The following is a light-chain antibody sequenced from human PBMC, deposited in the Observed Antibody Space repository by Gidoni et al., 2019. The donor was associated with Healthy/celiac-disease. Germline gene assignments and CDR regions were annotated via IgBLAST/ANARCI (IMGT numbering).Light chain of an antibody. CDR2: SAS. CDR1: QSISSY. J-gene: IGKJ5*01. CDR3: QQSYSNPFT. Sequence: DILMTQSPSTLSASVGDRVTITYRASQSISSYLNCYQQQPGKAPKLLIYSASSLQTGVPSRCSGSGSGAEFFITISSLPAADFATYYCQQSYSNPFTCGQGTRLEIK. V-gene: IGKV1-39*01.